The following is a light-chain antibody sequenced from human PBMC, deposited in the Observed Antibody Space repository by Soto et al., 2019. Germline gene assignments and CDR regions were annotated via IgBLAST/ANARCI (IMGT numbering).Light chain of an antibody. CDR1: QTVLYSSNNKNH. V-gene: IGKV4-1*01. J-gene: IGKJ1*01. CDR2: WAS. Sequence: DIVMTQSPDSLSVSLGERATINCKSSQTVLYSSNNKNHLAWYQQRPGQPPKLLFSWASTRESGVPDRFSASGSGTDFTLSSGRLQAEYVAVYYCQQYYSTPRTFGQGTKVVIK. CDR3: QQYYSTPRT.